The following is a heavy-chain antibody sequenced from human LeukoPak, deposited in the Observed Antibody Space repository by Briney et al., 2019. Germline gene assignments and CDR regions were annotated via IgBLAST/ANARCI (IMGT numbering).Heavy chain of an antibody. CDR1: GFTFTNAW. CDR3: ARLGYCSSTSCSFTDAFDI. J-gene: IGHJ3*02. CDR2: IYHSGST. Sequence: GSLRLSCAASGFTFTNAWMSWVRQPPGKGLEWIGEIYHSGSTNYNPSLKSRVTISADKSKNQFSLKLSSVTAADTAVYYCARLGYCSSTSCSFTDAFDIWGQGTMVTVSS. D-gene: IGHD2-2*01. V-gene: IGHV4-4*02.